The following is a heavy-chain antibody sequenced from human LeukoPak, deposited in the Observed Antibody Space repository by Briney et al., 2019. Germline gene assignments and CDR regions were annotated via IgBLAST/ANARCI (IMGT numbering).Heavy chain of an antibody. CDR3: AKEIVVVPAASIYYYYYMDV. V-gene: IGHV1-69*05. D-gene: IGHD2-2*01. CDR2: IIPIFGTA. CDR1: GGTFSSYA. J-gene: IGHJ6*03. Sequence: SVKVSCKASGGTFSSYAISWVRQAPGQGLEWMGGIIPIFGTANYAQKFQGRVTITTDESTSTAYMELSSLRSEDTAVYYCAKEIVVVPAASIYYYYYMDVWGKGTTVTVSS.